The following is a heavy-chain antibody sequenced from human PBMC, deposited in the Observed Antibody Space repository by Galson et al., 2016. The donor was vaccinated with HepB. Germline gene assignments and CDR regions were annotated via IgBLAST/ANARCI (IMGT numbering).Heavy chain of an antibody. CDR2: VYHSGNT. CDR3: ARGSANFDY. J-gene: IGHJ4*02. D-gene: IGHD6-25*01. CDR1: GDSVTSNQW. Sequence: SETLSLTCGVSGDSVTSNQWWSWVRQAPGKGLEWIGEVYHSGNTNFNPSLKSRTSMSVDKSMHQFSLKMTSVTAADTAVYYCARGSANFDYWGQGALVTVSS. V-gene: IGHV4-4*02.